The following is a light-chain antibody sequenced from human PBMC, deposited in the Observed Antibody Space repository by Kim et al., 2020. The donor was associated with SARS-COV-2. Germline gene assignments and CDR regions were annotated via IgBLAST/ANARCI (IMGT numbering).Light chain of an antibody. CDR1: KLGDKY. CDR2: QDS. CDR3: PAWDSSHVV. J-gene: IGLJ2*01. Sequence: SYELTQPPSVSVSPGQTASITCSGDKLGDKYACWYQQKPGQSPVLVLYQDSKRPSGIPERFSGSNSGNTATLTISGTQAMDEADYYCPAWDSSHVVFGGG. V-gene: IGLV3-1*01.